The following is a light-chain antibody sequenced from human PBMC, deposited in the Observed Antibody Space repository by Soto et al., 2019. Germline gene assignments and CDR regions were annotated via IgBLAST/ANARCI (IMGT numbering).Light chain of an antibody. CDR3: SSFTSSNTWV. CDR2: EVS. V-gene: IGLV2-14*01. J-gene: IGLJ3*02. CDR1: SSDVGTYNY. Sequence: QSALTQAASVSGSPGQSITISCTGTSSDVGTYNYVSWYQQHPGRAPKLMIYEVSYRPSGVSHRFSGSKSGNTASLTISGLQAEDEADYYCSSFTSSNTWVFGGGTKLTVL.